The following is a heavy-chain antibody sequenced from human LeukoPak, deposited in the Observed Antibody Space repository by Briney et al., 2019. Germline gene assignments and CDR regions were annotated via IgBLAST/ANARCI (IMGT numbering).Heavy chain of an antibody. CDR2: INPNSSVA. CDR1: GYTFTGYY. V-gene: IGHV1-2*02. Sequence: GASVKVSCKTSGYTFTGYYMHWVRQAPGQGLEWMGWINPNSSVANYAQRFQGRVTMTTDTSISAAYMELRWLTFDDTAVYYCARERGGNSPFDSWGQGTLVTVSS. D-gene: IGHD4-23*01. CDR3: ARERGGNSPFDS. J-gene: IGHJ4*02.